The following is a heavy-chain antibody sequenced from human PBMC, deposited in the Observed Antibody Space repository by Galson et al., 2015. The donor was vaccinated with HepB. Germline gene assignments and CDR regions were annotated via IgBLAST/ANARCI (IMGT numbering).Heavy chain of an antibody. CDR3: AKVCGDTSSKNACPDY. CDR1: GFTFSNYG. CDR2: ITYDGSNK. D-gene: IGHD3-10*01. J-gene: IGHJ4*02. Sequence: SLRLSCAASGFTFSNYGMHWVRQAPGKGLEWMAVITYDGSNKYYADSVKGRFIISRDNSKNTLYLQMNSLRPEDTAVYYCAKVCGDTSSKNACPDYWGQGTLVTVSS. V-gene: IGHV3-30*18.